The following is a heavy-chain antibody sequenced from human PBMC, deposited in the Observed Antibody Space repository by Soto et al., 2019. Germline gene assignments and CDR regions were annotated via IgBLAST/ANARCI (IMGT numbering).Heavy chain of an antibody. J-gene: IGHJ5*02. CDR1: GGSISSGNYY. D-gene: IGHD6-13*01. Sequence: PSETLSLTCTVSGGSISSGNYYWSWIRQHPGKGLEWIGYIYYSGSTYYNPSLKNQVTKSIDTSKNQFSLKLSSVTAADTAVYYCARDLAVPGQPNWFDPWGQGTLVTVSS. V-gene: IGHV4-31*01. CDR3: ARDLAVPGQPNWFDP. CDR2: IYYSGST.